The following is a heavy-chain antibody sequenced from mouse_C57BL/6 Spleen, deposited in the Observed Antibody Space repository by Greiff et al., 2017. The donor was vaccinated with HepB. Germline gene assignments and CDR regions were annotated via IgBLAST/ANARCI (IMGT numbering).Heavy chain of an antibody. Sequence: EVKLEESGEGLVKPGGSLKLSCAASGFTFSSYAMSWVRQTPEKRLEWVAYISSGGDYIYYADTVKGRFTISRDNARNTLYLQMSSLKSEDTAMYYCTRGDTTADYYAMDYWGQGTSVTVSS. CDR1: GFTFSSYA. D-gene: IGHD1-2*01. J-gene: IGHJ4*01. CDR2: ISSGGDYI. CDR3: TRGDTTADYYAMDY. V-gene: IGHV5S21*01.